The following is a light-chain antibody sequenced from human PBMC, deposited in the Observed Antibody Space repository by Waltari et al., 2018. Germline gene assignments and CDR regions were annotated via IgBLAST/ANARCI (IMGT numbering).Light chain of an antibody. CDR3: QQYYSNPAT. CDR2: AAS. Sequence: AIRITQSPSSLSASTGDRVTSTCRASQGISSYLAWYQQKPGKAPKVLIYAASTLQSGVPSRFSGSGSGTDFTLTISCLQSEDFAIYYCQQYYSNPATFGQGTKVEIK. CDR1: QGISSY. J-gene: IGKJ1*01. V-gene: IGKV1-8*01.